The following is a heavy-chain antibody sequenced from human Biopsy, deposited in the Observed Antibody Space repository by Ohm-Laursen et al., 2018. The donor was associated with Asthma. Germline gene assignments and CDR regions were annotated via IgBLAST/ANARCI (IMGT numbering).Heavy chain of an antibody. CDR3: AKRRGYSDFNDFDY. J-gene: IGHJ4*01. CDR1: GFTFRSYA. CDR2: ISHDGQTQ. V-gene: IGHV3-30*09. Sequence: SLRLSCAASGFTFRSYAMHWVRQAPGKGLEWVAVISHDGQTQHYAESVKGRFALSRDNSQNTLYLQMISLRTDDTAVYYCAKRRGYSDFNDFDYWGHGTLVTVSS. D-gene: IGHD4-11*01.